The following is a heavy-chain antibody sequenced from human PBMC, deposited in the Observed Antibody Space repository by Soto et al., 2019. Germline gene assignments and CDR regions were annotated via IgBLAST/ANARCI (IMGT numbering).Heavy chain of an antibody. J-gene: IGHJ4*02. D-gene: IGHD5-12*01. Sequence: QVQLVQSGAEVKKPGASVKVSCKASGYTFTSYGITWVRQAPGQGLEWMGWFNTYNGNTNYAQKLQGRVTMTTDTSKSTDYMELRSLRYDDTAVYYCARERGGYAYGDYWGQGTLVTVSS. V-gene: IGHV1-18*01. CDR3: ARERGGYAYGDY. CDR1: GYTFTSYG. CDR2: FNTYNGNT.